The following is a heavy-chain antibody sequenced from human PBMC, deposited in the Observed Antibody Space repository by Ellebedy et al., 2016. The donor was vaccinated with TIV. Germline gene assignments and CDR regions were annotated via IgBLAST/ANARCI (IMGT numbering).Heavy chain of an antibody. CDR1: GFSFSYHG. CDR3: ARESYDLLPTFFDL. Sequence: GGSLRLSXVTSGFSFSYHGIHWVRQVPGKGLEWVAYMWHDGSREYYADSVKGRFTVSRDNSKNTLYLQMNSLRAEDTAVYYCARESYDLLPTFFDLWGQGTLVSVSS. V-gene: IGHV3-33*01. J-gene: IGHJ4*02. D-gene: IGHD3/OR15-3a*01. CDR2: MWHDGSRE.